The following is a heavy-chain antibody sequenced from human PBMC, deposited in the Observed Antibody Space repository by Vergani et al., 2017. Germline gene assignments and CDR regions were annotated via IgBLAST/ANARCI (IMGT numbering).Heavy chain of an antibody. CDR1: GFTFSSYS. V-gene: IGHV3-21*01. Sequence: EVQLVESGGGLVKPGGSLRLSCAASGFTFSSYSMNWVRQAPGKGLEWVSSISSSSSYIYYADSVKGRFTISRDNAKNSLYLQMNSLRAEDTAVYYCARDGIMITFGGVIVNPYYFDCWGQGTLVTVSS. J-gene: IGHJ4*02. CDR2: ISSSSSYI. CDR3: ARDGIMITFGGVIVNPYYFDC. D-gene: IGHD3-16*02.